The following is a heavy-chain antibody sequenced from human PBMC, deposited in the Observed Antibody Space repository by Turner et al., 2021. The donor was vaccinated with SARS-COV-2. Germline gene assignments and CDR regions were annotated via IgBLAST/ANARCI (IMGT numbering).Heavy chain of an antibody. J-gene: IGHJ6*02. CDR2: ISRNIGSI. V-gene: IGHV3-9*01. CDR1: GFTFDDYA. Sequence: EVQLVESGGGLVQPGRSLRLSCAASGFTFDDYAMTWVRQAPGKGLEWVSGISRNIGSIGYADSVKGRFTISRDNAKNSLYLQMNSLRAEDTALYYCAKAYNDFWSGYYTYGMDVWGQGTTVTVSS. D-gene: IGHD3-3*01. CDR3: AKAYNDFWSGYYTYGMDV.